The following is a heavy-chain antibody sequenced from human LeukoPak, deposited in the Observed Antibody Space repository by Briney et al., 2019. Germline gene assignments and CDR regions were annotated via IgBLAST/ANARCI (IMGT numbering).Heavy chain of an antibody. CDR2: ISYDGSNK. Sequence: GGSLRLSCVVSGLRFRNYGMHWVRQAPGKGLEWVAVISYDGSNKYYADSVKGRFTISRDNSKNTLYLQMNSLRAEDTAVYYCARDSGYSYGYGLDYWGQGTLVTVSS. D-gene: IGHD5-18*01. CDR1: GLRFRNYG. CDR3: ARDSGYSYGYGLDY. V-gene: IGHV3-30*19. J-gene: IGHJ4*02.